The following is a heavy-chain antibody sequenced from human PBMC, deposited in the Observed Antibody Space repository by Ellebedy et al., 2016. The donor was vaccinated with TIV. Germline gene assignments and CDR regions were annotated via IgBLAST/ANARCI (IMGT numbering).Heavy chain of an antibody. J-gene: IGHJ5*01. V-gene: IGHV3-74*01. Sequence: GESLKISCTASGFTFSYYWMHWVRQAPGKGLEWVSRIDSDGHTTRYADLVEGRFTISRANAKNSLNLQLKSPRVEDGAVYYCGRLGTYVADRGLDSWGQGTLVTVSS. CDR2: IDSDGHTT. D-gene: IGHD6-6*01. CDR3: GRLGTYVADRGLDS. CDR1: GFTFSYYW.